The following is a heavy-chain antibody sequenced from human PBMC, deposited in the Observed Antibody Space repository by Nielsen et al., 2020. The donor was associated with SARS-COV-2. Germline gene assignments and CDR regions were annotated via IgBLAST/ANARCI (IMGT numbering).Heavy chain of an antibody. D-gene: IGHD2-2*01. V-gene: IGHV3-21*01. Sequence: GGSLRLSCAASGFTFSSYAMHWVRQAPGKGLEWVSSISSSSSYLYYADSVKGRFTISRDNAKNSLYLQMNSLRAEDTAVYYCARTSFTPDAFDIWGQGTMVTVSS. J-gene: IGHJ3*02. CDR3: ARTSFTPDAFDI. CDR2: ISSSSSYL. CDR1: GFTFSSYA.